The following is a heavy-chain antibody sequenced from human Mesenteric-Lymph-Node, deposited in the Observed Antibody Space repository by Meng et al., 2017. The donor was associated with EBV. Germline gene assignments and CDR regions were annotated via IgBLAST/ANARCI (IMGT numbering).Heavy chain of an antibody. CDR2: VNHAGTT. Sequence: HSGAGLFKPSGAPALTCAVHGGYFSDYYWTWIRQPPGKGLEWIGEVNHAGTTIYNPSLESRRTTSVDTSKNQFSLKLTSVTAADTAVYFCAALGSFASSIDPWGQGTLVTVSS. CDR3: AALGSFASSIDP. J-gene: IGHJ5*02. V-gene: IGHV4-34*01. CDR1: GGYFSDYY. D-gene: IGHD3-16*01.